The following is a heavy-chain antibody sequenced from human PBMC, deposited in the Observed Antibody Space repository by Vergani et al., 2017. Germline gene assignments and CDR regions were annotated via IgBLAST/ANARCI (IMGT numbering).Heavy chain of an antibody. CDR2: IWYDGSNK. V-gene: IGHV3-33*08. D-gene: IGHD4-17*01. CDR3: ASVDYGDFS. CDR1: GFTFSSYA. J-gene: IGHJ4*02. Sequence: VQLLESGGGLVQPGGSLRLSCAASGFTFSSYAMSWVRQAPGKGLEWVAVIWYDGSNKYYADSVKGRFTISRDNSKNTLYLQMNSLRAEDTAVYYCASVDYGDFSWGQGTLVTVSS.